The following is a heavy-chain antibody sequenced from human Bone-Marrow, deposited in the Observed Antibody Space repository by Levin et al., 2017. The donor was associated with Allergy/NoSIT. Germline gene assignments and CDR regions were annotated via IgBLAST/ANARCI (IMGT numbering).Heavy chain of an antibody. J-gene: IGHJ4*02. D-gene: IGHD3-22*01. CDR3: ARGVYDSSGYDHFDY. Sequence: SQTLSLTCAVYGGSFSGYYWSWIRQPPGKGLEWIGEINHSGSTNYNPSLKSRVTISVDTSKNQFSLKLSSVTAADTAVYYCARGVYDSSGYDHFDYWGQGTLVTVSS. CDR2: INHSGST. V-gene: IGHV4-34*01. CDR1: GGSFSGYY.